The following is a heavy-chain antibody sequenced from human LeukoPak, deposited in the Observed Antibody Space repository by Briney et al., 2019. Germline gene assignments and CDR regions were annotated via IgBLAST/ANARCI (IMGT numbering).Heavy chain of an antibody. Sequence: SQTLSLTCTVSGGSISSGGYYWSWIRQHPGKGLEWFGYIYYSGSTYYNPSLKSRVTISVDTSKNQFSLKLSSVTAADTAVYYCAGGTGDSEGGLYYYYYMDVWGKGTTVTVSS. CDR3: AGGTGDSEGGLYYYYYMDV. D-gene: IGHD7-27*01. CDR1: GGSISSGGYY. V-gene: IGHV4-31*03. CDR2: IYYSGST. J-gene: IGHJ6*03.